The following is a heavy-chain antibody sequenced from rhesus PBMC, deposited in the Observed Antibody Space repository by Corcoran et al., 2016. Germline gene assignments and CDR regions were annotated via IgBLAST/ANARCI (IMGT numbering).Heavy chain of an antibody. CDR3: ARGRYSGYSLDY. D-gene: IGHD5-24*01. V-gene: IGHV4-76*01. J-gene: IGHJ4*01. CDR2: IYSSSGAN. CDR1: GYSISSGYD. Sequence: QVQLQESGPGVVKPSETLSLTCAVSGYSISSGYDWSWLRQPPGEGLEWFGYIYSSSGANNQHLSLTNRVTISQDTSKNQFSLKLSSVTAADTAVYYCARGRYSGYSLDYWGQGVLVTVSS.